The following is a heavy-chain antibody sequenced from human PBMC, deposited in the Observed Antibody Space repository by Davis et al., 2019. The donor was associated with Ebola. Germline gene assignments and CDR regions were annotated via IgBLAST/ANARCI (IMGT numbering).Heavy chain of an antibody. J-gene: IGHJ6*02. D-gene: IGHD3-16*01. V-gene: IGHV4-30-2*01. CDR3: ARVWYPARGGMDV. Sequence: LRLSCAASGITIDDYAIHWVRQVPGKGLEWIGYVAHTGSTYYSPSLKSRISISIDWSKNQFSLNLMSVTAADTAVYYCARVWYPARGGMDVWGQGTTVTVS. CDR1: GITIDDYA. CDR2: VAHTGST.